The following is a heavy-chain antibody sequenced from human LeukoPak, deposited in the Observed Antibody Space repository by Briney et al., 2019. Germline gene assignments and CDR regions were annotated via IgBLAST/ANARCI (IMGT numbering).Heavy chain of an antibody. D-gene: IGHD3-22*01. CDR2: ISSSSSYI. CDR1: GFAFSSYW. CDR3: ARVEDYYDSSGYYPPYYYYYMDV. V-gene: IGHV3-21*01. Sequence: RGSLRLSCAASGFAFSSYWMNWVRQAPGKGLEWVSSISSSSSYIYYADSVKGRFTISRDNAKNSLYLQMNSLRAEDTAVYYCARVEDYYDSSGYYPPYYYYYMDVWGKGTTVTVSS. J-gene: IGHJ6*03.